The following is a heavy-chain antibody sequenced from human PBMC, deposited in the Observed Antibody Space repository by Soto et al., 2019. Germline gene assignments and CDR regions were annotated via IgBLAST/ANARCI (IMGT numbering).Heavy chain of an antibody. V-gene: IGHV1-69*13. CDR1: GYTFTSYD. D-gene: IGHD3-3*01. J-gene: IGHJ6*02. CDR3: ASRRFLEWLLDYYYYYYGMDV. CDR2: MNPIFGTA. Sequence: SVKVSCKASGYTFTSYDINWVRQATGQGLEWMGWMNPIFGTANYAQKFQGRVTITADESTSTAYMELSSLRSEDTAVYYCASRRFLEWLLDYYYYYYGMDVWGQGTTVTVSS.